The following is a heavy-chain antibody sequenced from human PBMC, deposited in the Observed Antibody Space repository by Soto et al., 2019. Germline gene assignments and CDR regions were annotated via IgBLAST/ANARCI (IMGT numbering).Heavy chain of an antibody. CDR2: LVGSGADK. CDR3: ARDADDDFWSGYYLFSSDY. J-gene: IGHJ4*02. CDR1: GFNFPAYA. V-gene: IGHV3-23*01. Sequence: GGSLRLSCAASGFNFPAYAMNWVRQAPGKGLQWVSGLVGSGADKNYADSVRGRFTVSRDNAKNSPYLQMNSLRAEDTAVYYCARDADDDFWSGYYLFSSDYWGQGTLVTVSS. D-gene: IGHD3-3*01.